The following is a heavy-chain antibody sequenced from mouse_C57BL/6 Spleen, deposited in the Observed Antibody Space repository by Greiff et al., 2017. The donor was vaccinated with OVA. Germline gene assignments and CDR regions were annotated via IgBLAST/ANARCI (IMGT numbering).Heavy chain of an antibody. D-gene: IGHD1-1*01. Sequence: QVQLQQPGAELVKPGASVKLSCKASGYTFTSYWMQWVKQRPGQGLERIGEIDPSDSYTNYNQKFKGKATLTVDTSSSTAYMQLSSLTSEDSAVYYCARKGHYYGSSWYFDVWGTGTTVTVSS. CDR2: IDPSDSYT. CDR3: ARKGHYYGSSWYFDV. CDR1: GYTFTSYW. V-gene: IGHV1-50*01. J-gene: IGHJ1*03.